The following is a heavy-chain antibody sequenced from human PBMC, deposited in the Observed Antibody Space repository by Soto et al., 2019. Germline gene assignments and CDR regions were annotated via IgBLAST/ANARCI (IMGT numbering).Heavy chain of an antibody. V-gene: IGHV3-30-3*01. CDR2: ISYDGSNK. Sequence: ESGGGVVQPGRSLRLSCAASGFTFSSYAMHWVRQAPGKGLEWVAVISYDGSNKYYADSVKGRFTISRDNSKNTLYLQMNSLRAEDTAVYYCARDEYSSSEIDYWGQGTLVTVSS. D-gene: IGHD6-6*01. CDR1: GFTFSSYA. J-gene: IGHJ4*02. CDR3: ARDEYSSSEIDY.